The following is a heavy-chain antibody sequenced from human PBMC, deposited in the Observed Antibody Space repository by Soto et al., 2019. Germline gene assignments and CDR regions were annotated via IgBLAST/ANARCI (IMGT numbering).Heavy chain of an antibody. J-gene: IGHJ4*02. CDR2: IYYSENT. V-gene: IGHV4-39*01. Sequence: SETLSLTCPFSCGSISSSSNHLGCIRQPPGKGLEWIGNIYYSENTYYNPSLKSRVTISVDTSKNQFSLRLTSVTAADTAVYYCATHPPYGPLDNWGQGTLVTVSS. D-gene: IGHD4-17*01. CDR1: CGSISSSSNH. CDR3: ATHPPYGPLDN.